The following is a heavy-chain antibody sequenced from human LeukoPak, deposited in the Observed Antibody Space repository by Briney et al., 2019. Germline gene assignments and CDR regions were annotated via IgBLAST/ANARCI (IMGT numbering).Heavy chain of an antibody. V-gene: IGHV4-34*01. J-gene: IGHJ4*02. CDR1: GGSFSGYY. CDR3: ARDLGRGYCGGDRYPGTFDY. Sequence: SETLSLTCAVYGGSFSGYYWSWIRQPPGEGLEWIGEINHSGSTNYNPSLKSRVTISVDTSKNQFSLKLSSVTAADTAVYYCARDLGRGYCGGDRYPGTFDYWGQGTLVTVSS. D-gene: IGHD2-21*01. CDR2: INHSGST.